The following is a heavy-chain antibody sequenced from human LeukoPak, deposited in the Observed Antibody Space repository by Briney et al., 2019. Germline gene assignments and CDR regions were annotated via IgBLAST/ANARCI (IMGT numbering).Heavy chain of an antibody. D-gene: IGHD1-7*01. Sequence: GGSLRLSCAASGFPFSTYAMSWVRQAPGKGLEWVAVISYDGSNKYYADSVKGRFTISRDNSKNTLYLQMNSLRAEDTAVYYCAKDQISNWNSRALDYWGQGTLVTVSS. V-gene: IGHV3-30*18. J-gene: IGHJ4*02. CDR3: AKDQISNWNSRALDY. CDR1: GFPFSTYA. CDR2: ISYDGSNK.